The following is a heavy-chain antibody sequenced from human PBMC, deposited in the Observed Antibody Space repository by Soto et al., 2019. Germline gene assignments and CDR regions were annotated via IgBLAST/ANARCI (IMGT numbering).Heavy chain of an antibody. CDR3: ARDRIRISFPKSDKGDYYYGMDV. CDR1: GYTFTSYG. CDR2: ISAYNGNT. J-gene: IGHJ6*02. Sequence: QVQLVQSGAEVKKPGASVKVSCKASGYTFTSYGISWVRQAPGQGLEWMGWISAYNGNTNYAQKLQGRVTMTTDTSTSTAYMELRSLSSDDTAVYYCARDRIRISFPKSDKGDYYYGMDVWGQGTTVTVSS. D-gene: IGHD6-6*01. V-gene: IGHV1-18*04.